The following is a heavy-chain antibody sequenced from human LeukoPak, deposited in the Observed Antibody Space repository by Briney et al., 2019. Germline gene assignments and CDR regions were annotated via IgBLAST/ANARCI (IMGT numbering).Heavy chain of an antibody. V-gene: IGHV3-33*01. J-gene: IGHJ4*02. D-gene: IGHD5-18*01. Sequence: GRSLRLSCASSGFSFSSYGMHWVRQAPGKGLEWVAVIWYDGTNKYYADSVKGRFTISRDNSKNTLYLQMNSLRAEDTAVYYCARDQRGFSYSKYYFDYWGQGTLVTVSS. CDR2: IWYDGTNK. CDR1: GFSFSSYG. CDR3: ARDQRGFSYSKYYFDY.